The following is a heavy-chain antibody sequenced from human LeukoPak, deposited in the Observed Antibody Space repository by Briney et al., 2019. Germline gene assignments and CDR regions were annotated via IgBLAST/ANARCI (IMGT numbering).Heavy chain of an antibody. Sequence: GGSLRLSCAASGFTFSYYSMNWVRQAPGKGLEWISYIGISSGNTKYSDSVKGRFTILGDSAKNSLYLQMNSLRVEDTAAYYCARDHNYAFDNWGQGTLVTVSS. V-gene: IGHV3-48*04. CDR2: IGISSGNT. J-gene: IGHJ4*02. CDR3: ARDHNYAFDN. CDR1: GFTFSYYS. D-gene: IGHD4-11*01.